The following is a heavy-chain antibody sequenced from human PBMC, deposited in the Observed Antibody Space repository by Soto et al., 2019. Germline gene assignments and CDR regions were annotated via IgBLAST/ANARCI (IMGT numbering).Heavy chain of an antibody. V-gene: IGHV4-59*01. D-gene: IGHD3-10*01. CDR3: ARDIYGRLDY. Sequence: SETLSLTCTVSGGSISSYYWSLIRQPPGKGLEWIGYIYYSGSTNYNPSLKSRVTISVDTSKNQFSLKLSSVTAADTAVYYCARDIYGRLDYWGQGTLVTVSS. J-gene: IGHJ4*02. CDR2: IYYSGST. CDR1: GGSISSYY.